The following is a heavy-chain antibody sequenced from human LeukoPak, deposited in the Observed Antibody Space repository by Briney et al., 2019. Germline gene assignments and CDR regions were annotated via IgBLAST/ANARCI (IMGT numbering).Heavy chain of an antibody. D-gene: IGHD3-22*01. CDR3: ARSVDYFDNTGPHMMFDY. Sequence: PSDTLSLTCNVSGDSITSHYWNWVRQPPGKGLEWMGHIYYTGITKYNPSLKSRVSMSVDTSKNQVFLRVNSVTAADTAVYHCARSVDYFDNTGPHMMFDYWGQGSQVTVSS. J-gene: IGHJ4*02. V-gene: IGHV4-59*07. CDR1: GDSITSHY. CDR2: IYYTGIT.